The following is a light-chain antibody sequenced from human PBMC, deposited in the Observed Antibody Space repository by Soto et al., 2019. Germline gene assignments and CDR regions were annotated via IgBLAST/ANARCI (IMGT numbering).Light chain of an antibody. CDR1: QSVSNS. V-gene: IGKV3-15*01. CDR2: GAS. Sequence: EMLLTQSPATLSVCPGERATLSCRASQSVSNSLAWYQQKPGQAPRLLIQGASTRATGIPGRFSGSGSGTEFTLTISSLQSEDFAVYYCQQYIQWPLTFGGGTKVDIK. CDR3: QQYIQWPLT. J-gene: IGKJ4*01.